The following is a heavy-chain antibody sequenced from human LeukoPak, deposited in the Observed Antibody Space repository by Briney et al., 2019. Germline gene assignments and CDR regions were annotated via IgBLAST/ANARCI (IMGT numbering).Heavy chain of an antibody. V-gene: IGHV4-4*07. J-gene: IGHJ4*02. CDR3: AREEYFQDSNGYSYYFHS. D-gene: IGHD3-22*01. CDR2: IYKSGST. CDR1: GGSISNYY. Sequence: ASGTLSLTCTVSGGSISNYYWSWIRQPAGKGLEWIGRIYKSGSTNYNPSFRSRVTMSVDTSKNQFSLNVTSVTAADTAVYYCAREEYFQDSNGYSYYFHSWGQGSLVTVSS.